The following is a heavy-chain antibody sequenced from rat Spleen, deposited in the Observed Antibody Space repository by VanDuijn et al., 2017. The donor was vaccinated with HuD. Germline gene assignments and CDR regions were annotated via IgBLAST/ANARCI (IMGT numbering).Heavy chain of an antibody. Sequence: EVQLVESGGGLVQPGRSLKLSCAASGFTFSNYDMAWVRQAPTKGLEWIASISTGGGNTYYRDSVKGRFTISRDNAKNTQYLQMDSLRSEDTAAYYCARTTYDYFDYWGQGVMVTVSS. V-gene: IGHV5S13*01. D-gene: IGHD2-1*01. CDR3: ARTTYDYFDY. CDR2: ISTGGGNT. J-gene: IGHJ2*01. CDR1: GFTFSNYD.